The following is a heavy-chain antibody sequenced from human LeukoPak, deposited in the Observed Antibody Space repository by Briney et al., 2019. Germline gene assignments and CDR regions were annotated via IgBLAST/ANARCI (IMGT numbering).Heavy chain of an antibody. CDR2: ISAYNGNT. CDR3: AREYYDYYEGFDY. V-gene: IGHV1-18*04. D-gene: IGHD3-22*01. Sequence: ASVKVSCKASGYTFTGYYMHWLRQAPGQGLEWMGRISAYNGNTNYAQKLQGRVTMTTDTSTRTAYMELRSLRSDDTAVYFCAREYYDYYEGFDYWGQGTLVTVSS. CDR1: GYTFTGYY. J-gene: IGHJ4*02.